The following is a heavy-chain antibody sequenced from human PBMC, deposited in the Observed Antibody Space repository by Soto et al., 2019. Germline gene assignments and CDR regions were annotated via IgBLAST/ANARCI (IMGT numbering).Heavy chain of an antibody. J-gene: IGHJ6*02. CDR1: GYTFSGYS. CDR2: ISGYNGNT. Sequence: QVVLEQSGGEVKKPGASVKVSCKASGYTFSGYSITWVRQAPGQGLEWMGRISGYNGNTNYARTLRDRLTLTTDTSTRKAYMELRGLTSDDTAVYYCARVVFCVDAPACPDMDVCVQGTTVTVSS. D-gene: IGHD3-3*01. V-gene: IGHV1-18*04. CDR3: ARVVFCVDAPACPDMDV.